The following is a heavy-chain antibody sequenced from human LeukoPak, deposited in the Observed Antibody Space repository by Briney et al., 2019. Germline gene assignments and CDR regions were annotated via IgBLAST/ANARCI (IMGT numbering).Heavy chain of an antibody. Sequence: SETLSLTCTVSGGSISSSSHYWGWIRQPPGKGLEWIGSIYYSGSTYYNPSLKSRVTISVDTSKNQFSLKLSSVTAADTAVYYCARVPTRHVRRGYSGYDSLRYYYMDVWGQGTTVTVSS. CDR3: ARVPTRHVRRGYSGYDSLRYYYMDV. D-gene: IGHD5-12*01. V-gene: IGHV4-39*01. J-gene: IGHJ6*03. CDR1: GGSISSSSHY. CDR2: IYYSGST.